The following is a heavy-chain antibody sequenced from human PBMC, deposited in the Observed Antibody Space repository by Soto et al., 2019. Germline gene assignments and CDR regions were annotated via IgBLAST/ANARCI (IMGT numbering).Heavy chain of an antibody. Sequence: PGGSLRLSCAASGFTFSSYAMNWVRQAPGKGPEWVSHISVAGDTYYADSVKGRFTISRDNSRNTLFLQMNSLRAEDTAVYYCAKSLSTATCFDYCGQGTPVTVXS. CDR3: AKSLSTATCFDY. CDR2: ISVAGDT. V-gene: IGHV3-23*01. J-gene: IGHJ4*01. CDR1: GFTFSSYA.